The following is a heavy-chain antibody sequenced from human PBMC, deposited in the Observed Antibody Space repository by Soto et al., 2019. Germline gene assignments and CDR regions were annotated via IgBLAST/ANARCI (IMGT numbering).Heavy chain of an antibody. J-gene: IGHJ4*02. D-gene: IGHD2-21*01. CDR2: INTDGSVA. V-gene: IGHV3-74*03. CDR1: GLTFRSYW. Sequence: GGSLILSCAASGLTFRSYWMHWFRQAPGKKLVWVSRINTDGSVAMYVDSVKGRFTISRDNAKNTLYLHMNSLRAEDTAVYYYERDIKLWSLDSSGQGILITVSS. CDR3: ERDIKLWSLDS.